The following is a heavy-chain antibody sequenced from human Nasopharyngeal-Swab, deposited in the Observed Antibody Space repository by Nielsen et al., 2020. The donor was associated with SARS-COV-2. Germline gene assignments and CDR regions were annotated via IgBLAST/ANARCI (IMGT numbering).Heavy chain of an antibody. J-gene: IGHJ6*02. CDR3: ARDRFKKQGGMDV. V-gene: IGHV3-11*06. Sequence: WIRQPPGKGLEWVSYISSSSSYTNYADSVKGRFTISRDNSKNTLYLQMNSLRAEDTAVYYCARDRFKKQGGMDVWGQGTTVTVSS. D-gene: IGHD3-3*01. CDR2: ISSSSSYT.